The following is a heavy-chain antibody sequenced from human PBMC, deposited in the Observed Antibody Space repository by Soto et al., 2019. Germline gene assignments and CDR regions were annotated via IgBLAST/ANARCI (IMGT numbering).Heavy chain of an antibody. CDR2: INSDGSST. Sequence: GGSLRLSCAASGFTFSSHWMHWVRQAPGKGLVWVSRINSDGSSTSYADSVKGRFTISRDNAKNTLYLQMNSLRAEDTAVYYCTTGDCSGGSCYSYYYYYMDVWGKGTTVTVSS. V-gene: IGHV3-74*01. CDR1: GFTFSSHW. D-gene: IGHD2-15*01. CDR3: TTGDCSGGSCYSYYYYYMDV. J-gene: IGHJ6*03.